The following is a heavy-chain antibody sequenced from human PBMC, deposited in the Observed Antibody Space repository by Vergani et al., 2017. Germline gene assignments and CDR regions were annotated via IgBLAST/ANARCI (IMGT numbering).Heavy chain of an antibody. CDR3: VKDHMGASFVGTNHNDY. J-gene: IGHJ4*02. Sequence: VCGFTFSSYSMNWVRQAPGKGLEWVSYISSSSSPSYYADSVQGRFTISRDNAKNSLYLQMNSLRAEDTAVYYCVKDHMGASFVGTNHNDYWGQGTLVTVSS. D-gene: IGHD1-26*01. CDR2: ISSSSSPS. V-gene: IGHV3-48*01. CDR1: GFTFSSYS.